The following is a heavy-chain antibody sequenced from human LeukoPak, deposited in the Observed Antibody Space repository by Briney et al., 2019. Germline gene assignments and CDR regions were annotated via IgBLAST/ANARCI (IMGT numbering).Heavy chain of an antibody. CDR2: ISYDGSNK. V-gene: IGHV3-30*18. CDR1: GFTFSSYS. J-gene: IGHJ5*02. CDR3: AKDQVLRYFDWLECMLDP. Sequence: GGSLRLSCAASGFTFSSYSMNWVRQAPGKGLEWVAVISYDGSNKYYADSVKGRFTISRDNSKNTLYLQMNSLRAEDTAVYYCAKDQVLRYFDWLECMLDPWGQGTLVTVSS. D-gene: IGHD3-9*01.